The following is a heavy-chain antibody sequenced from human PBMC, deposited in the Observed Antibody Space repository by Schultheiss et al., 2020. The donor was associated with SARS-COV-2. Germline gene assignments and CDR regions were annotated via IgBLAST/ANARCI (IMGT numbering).Heavy chain of an antibody. CDR1: GFTFSSYA. CDR3: ARDVGSYGLFDS. CDR2: IWYDGSNK. J-gene: IGHJ4*02. Sequence: GGSLRLSCAASGFTFSSYAMSWVRQAPGKGLEWVAVIWYDGSNKYYADSVKGRFTISRDNSKNTLYLQMNSLKTEDTAVYYCARDVGSYGLFDSWGQGTLVTVSS. V-gene: IGHV3-33*01. D-gene: IGHD5-18*01.